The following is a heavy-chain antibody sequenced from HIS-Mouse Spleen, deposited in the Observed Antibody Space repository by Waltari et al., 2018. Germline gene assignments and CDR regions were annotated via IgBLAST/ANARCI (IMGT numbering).Heavy chain of an antibody. J-gene: IGHJ2*01. Sequence: QLQLQESGPGLVKPSETLSLTCTVSGGSISSSSYYWGWIRQPPGKGLEWIGSIYYSGRTSYNPSLKSRGTISVETSKNQFSLKLSSVTAADTAVYYCAREIPYSSSWYDWYFDLWGRGTLVTVSS. V-gene: IGHV4-39*07. CDR3: AREIPYSSSWYDWYFDL. D-gene: IGHD6-13*01. CDR2: IYYSGRT. CDR1: GGSISSSSYY.